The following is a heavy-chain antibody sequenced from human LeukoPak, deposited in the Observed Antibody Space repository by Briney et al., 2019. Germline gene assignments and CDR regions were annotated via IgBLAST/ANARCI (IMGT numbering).Heavy chain of an antibody. CDR3: ARAYNSHFDY. J-gene: IGHJ4*02. V-gene: IGHV3-74*01. CDR1: GFTFSSYW. CDR2: IKSDGSST. Sequence: PGGSLRLSCAASGFTFSSYWMHWVRQAPGKGLLCVSRIKSDGSSTSYADSVKGRFTISRDDAKNTLYLQMNSLRAEDTAVYYCARAYNSHFDYWGQGALVTVSS. D-gene: IGHD1-1*01.